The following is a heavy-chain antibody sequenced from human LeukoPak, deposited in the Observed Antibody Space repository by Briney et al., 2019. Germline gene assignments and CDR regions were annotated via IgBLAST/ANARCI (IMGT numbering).Heavy chain of an antibody. CDR1: GGSIRGYY. V-gene: IGHV4-59*08. D-gene: IGHD3-10*01. CDR2: IYSSGST. CDR3: ARPAQYYYDSGSYDY. Sequence: PSETLSLTCNVSGGSIRGYYWSWIRQPPEKGLEWIGYIYSSGSTNYNPSLKSRVTMSVDTSKNQFSLKVSSVTAADTAVYYCARPAQYYYDSGSYDYWGQGTLVTVSS. J-gene: IGHJ4*02.